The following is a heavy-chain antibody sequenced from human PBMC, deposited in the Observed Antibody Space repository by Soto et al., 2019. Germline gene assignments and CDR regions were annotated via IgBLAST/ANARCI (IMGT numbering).Heavy chain of an antibody. J-gene: IGHJ4*02. Sequence: EVHLVESGGGLVRPGESLRLSCAASGFTFTNCRMSSLRQAPGKGLEGVANIKQDGSETRYVDSAKGRFTISRDNAKNSLFLQMNSLRAEDTAIYYCARSYGTGFLSGYWGQGTLVTVST. CDR1: GFTFTNCR. CDR3: ARSYGTGFLSGY. D-gene: IGHD3-10*01. V-gene: IGHV3-7*01. CDR2: IKQDGSET.